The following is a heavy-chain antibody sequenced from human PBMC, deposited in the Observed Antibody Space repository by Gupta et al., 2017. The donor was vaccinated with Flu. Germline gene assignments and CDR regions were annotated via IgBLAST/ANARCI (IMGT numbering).Heavy chain of an antibody. Sequence: CVRQAPGKGRALGAELGRDGSHKYYADSLRGRFTISEDNSKNTRSLEMYGLRVEDTAGYYCAEDGPGSASCPYYCYSMDDWGKGTTVTVSS. CDR2: LGRDGSHK. D-gene: IGHD2-2*01. CDR3: AEDGPGSASCPYYCYSMDD. V-gene: IGHV3-30*18. J-gene: IGHJ6*03.